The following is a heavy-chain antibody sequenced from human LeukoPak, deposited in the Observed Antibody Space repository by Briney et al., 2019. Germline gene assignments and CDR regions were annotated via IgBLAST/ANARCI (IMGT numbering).Heavy chain of an antibody. J-gene: IGHJ4*02. V-gene: IGHV3-11*01. CDR1: GFTFSDYY. CDR3: ARDTESGSSH. Sequence: PGGSLRLSCAASGFTFSDYYMSWIRQAPGKGLEWVPYISSRGTTKYYADSVKGRITISRDNAKNSLFLQVNSLRAEDTAVYYCARDTESGSSHWGQGTLVTVSS. D-gene: IGHD6-6*01. CDR2: ISSRGTTK.